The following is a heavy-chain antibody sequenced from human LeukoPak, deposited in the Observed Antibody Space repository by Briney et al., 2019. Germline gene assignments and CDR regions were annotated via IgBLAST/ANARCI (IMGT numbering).Heavy chain of an antibody. CDR2: IYPGDSDT. V-gene: IGHV5-51*01. CDR3: ARRGSSWTGAFDI. D-gene: IGHD6-13*01. J-gene: IGHJ3*02. CDR1: GYSFTSYW. Sequence: GESLKISCKGSGYSFTSYWIGGVRQMPGKGLEWMGIIYPGDSDTGYSPSFQGQVTISADKSISTAYLQWSSLKASDTAMYYCARRGSSWTGAFDIWGQGTMVTVSS.